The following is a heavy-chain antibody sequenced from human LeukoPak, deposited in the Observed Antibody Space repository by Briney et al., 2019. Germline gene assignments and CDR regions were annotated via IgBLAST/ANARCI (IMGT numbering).Heavy chain of an antibody. Sequence: PSETLSLTCTVSGGSISSYYWSWIRQPPGKGLEWIGYIYYSGSTNYNPSLKSRVTISVDTSKNQFSLKLRSVTAADTAVYYCAGIRVGAANFDYWGQGTLVTVSP. J-gene: IGHJ4*02. CDR3: AGIRVGAANFDY. CDR1: GGSISSYY. CDR2: IYYSGST. D-gene: IGHD2-15*01. V-gene: IGHV4-59*01.